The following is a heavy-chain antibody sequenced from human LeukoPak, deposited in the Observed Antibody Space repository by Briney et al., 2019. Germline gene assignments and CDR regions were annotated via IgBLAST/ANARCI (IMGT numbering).Heavy chain of an antibody. J-gene: IGHJ3*02. CDR1: GYTFTGYY. CDR3: AREGTTVTTEDGFDI. V-gene: IGHV1-8*03. CDR2: MNPNSANT. Sequence: ASVKVSCKASGYTFTGYYMHWVRQATGQGLEWRGWMNPNSANTGYAQKFQGRVTITRNTSISTTYMELSSLRSEDTAVYYCAREGTTVTTEDGFDIWGQGTMVTVSS. D-gene: IGHD4-11*01.